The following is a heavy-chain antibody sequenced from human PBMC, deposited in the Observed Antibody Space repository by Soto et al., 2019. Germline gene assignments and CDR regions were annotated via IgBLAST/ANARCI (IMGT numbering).Heavy chain of an antibody. CDR1: GYSISSSNW. Sequence: SETLSLTCAVSGYSISSSNWWGWIRQPPGKGLEWIGYIYYSGSTYYNPSLKSRVTMSVDTSNNQFSLRLSSVTAVDTAVYYCASKPNSQYYFDYWGQGTLVTVSS. D-gene: IGHD5-18*01. V-gene: IGHV4-28*01. J-gene: IGHJ4*02. CDR3: ASKPNSQYYFDY. CDR2: IYYSGST.